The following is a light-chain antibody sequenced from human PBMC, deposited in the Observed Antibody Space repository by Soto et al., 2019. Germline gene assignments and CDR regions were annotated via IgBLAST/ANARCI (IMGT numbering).Light chain of an antibody. CDR2: AAS. CDR1: QSISSN. Sequence: DIVMTQSPATLSLSPGERATFSCRASQSISSNLAWYQHKPGQAPRLLIYAASTRASGIPARFSGGGSGTEFSLTITSLQSEDFAIYYCQQYKNWPPMYTFGQGTRLEI. V-gene: IGKV3-15*01. J-gene: IGKJ2*01. CDR3: QQYKNWPPMYT.